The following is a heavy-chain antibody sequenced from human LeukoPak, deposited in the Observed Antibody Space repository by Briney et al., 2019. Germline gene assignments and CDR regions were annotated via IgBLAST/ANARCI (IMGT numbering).Heavy chain of an antibody. D-gene: IGHD4-17*01. J-gene: IGHJ4*02. CDR1: GFTVSGNY. CDR3: ARGRRDYDDYPY. V-gene: IGHV3-53*01. Sequence: GGSLRLSCAASGFTVSGNYMSWVRQAPGKGLEWVSVIYSGGDTYSADSVKGRFTTSRDNSKNTLYLQMNSLRAEDTAVYYCARGRRDYDDYPYWGQGTLVTVSS. CDR2: IYSGGDT.